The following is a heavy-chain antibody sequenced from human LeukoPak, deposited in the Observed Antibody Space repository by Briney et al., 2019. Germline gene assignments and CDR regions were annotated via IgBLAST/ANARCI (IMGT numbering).Heavy chain of an antibody. J-gene: IGHJ4*02. CDR3: ARVLQGGWLQPPRHFDY. CDR2: IYYSGST. CDR1: GGSISSSSYY. V-gene: IGHV4-39*07. Sequence: SETLSLTCTVSGGSISSSSYYWGWIRQPPGKGLDWIGSIYYSGSTYYNPSLKSRVTISVDTSKNQFSLKLSSVTAADTAVYYCARVLQGGWLQPPRHFDYWGQGTLVTVSS. D-gene: IGHD5-24*01.